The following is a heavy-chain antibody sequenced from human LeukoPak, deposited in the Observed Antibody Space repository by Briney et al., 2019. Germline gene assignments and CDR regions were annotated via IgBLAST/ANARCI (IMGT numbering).Heavy chain of an antibody. D-gene: IGHD5-18*01. J-gene: IGHJ6*03. CDR3: AKGLKTAVGPYKGYHYYMDV. CDR2: INDRGIAT. V-gene: IGHV3-23*01. Sequence: GGSLRLSCAASGFTFSIYGMHWVRQAPGKGLEWVSTINDRGIATYYADSVKGRFTISRDNSKNTLSLQVSSLRAEDTAIYYCAKGLKTAVGPYKGYHYYMDVWGKGTTVTVSS. CDR1: GFTFSIYG.